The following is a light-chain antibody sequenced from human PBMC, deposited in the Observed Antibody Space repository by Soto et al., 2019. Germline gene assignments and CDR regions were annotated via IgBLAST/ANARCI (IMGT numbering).Light chain of an antibody. CDR3: QQYGSSPRT. CDR2: AAS. J-gene: IGKJ1*01. CDR1: QSVSSSY. Sequence: EIVLTQSPGTLSLSPGERATLSCRASQSVSSSYLAWYQQKPGQAPRLLISAASSRATGIPDRFSGSGSGTDFTLTISRLEAEDFAVYYCQQYGSSPRTFGQGTKVDIK. V-gene: IGKV3-20*01.